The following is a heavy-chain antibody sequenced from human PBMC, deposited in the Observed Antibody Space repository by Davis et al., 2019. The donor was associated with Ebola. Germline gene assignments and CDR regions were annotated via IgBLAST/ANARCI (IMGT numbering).Heavy chain of an antibody. J-gene: IGHJ6*02. CDR3: ARGGVRVRYYYYGMDV. D-gene: IGHD3-16*01. V-gene: IGHV4-34*01. CDR1: GGSFSGYY. Sequence: SETLSLTCAVYGGSFSGYYWSWIRQPPGKGLEWIGEINHSGSTNYNPFLKSRVTISVDTSKNQFSLKLSSVTAADTAVYYCARGGVRVRYYYYGMDVWGQGTTVTVSS. CDR2: INHSGST.